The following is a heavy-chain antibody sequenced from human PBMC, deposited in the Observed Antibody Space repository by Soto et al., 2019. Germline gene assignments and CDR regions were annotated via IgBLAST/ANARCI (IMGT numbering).Heavy chain of an antibody. J-gene: IGHJ4*02. V-gene: IGHV2-5*02. CDR3: AHRSNYYDSSGLGFDT. CDR2: IYWDDDK. Sequence: GSGPTLVNPTQTLTLTCSFSGFSLTTTGLGVAWIRQPPGKAPEWLALIYWDDDKRYTPSLNSRLTITKDTSNNQVVLTMTDLAPVDTGTYYCAHRSNYYDSSGLGFDTWGQGILVTVPQ. CDR1: GFSLTTTGLG. D-gene: IGHD3-22*01.